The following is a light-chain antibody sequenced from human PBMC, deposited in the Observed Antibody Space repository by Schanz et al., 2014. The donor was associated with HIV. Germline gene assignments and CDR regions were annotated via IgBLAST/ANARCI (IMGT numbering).Light chain of an antibody. J-gene: IGKJ2*01. Sequence: DIQMTQSPSSLSASVGDRVTITCRASQSISSYLNWYQQKPGKAPKLLIYAASSLQSGVPSRFSGSGSGTDFTLSISSLQPGDFATYYCLQYNDDVYTFGQGTKLEIK. V-gene: IGKV1-39*01. CDR1: QSISSY. CDR3: LQYNDDVYT. CDR2: AAS.